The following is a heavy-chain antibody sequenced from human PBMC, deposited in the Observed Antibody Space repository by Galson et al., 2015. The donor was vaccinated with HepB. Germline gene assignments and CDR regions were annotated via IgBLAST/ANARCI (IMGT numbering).Heavy chain of an antibody. CDR2: ISAYNGNT. CDR3: AREGSGGDWLLTTDDY. D-gene: IGHD3-9*01. V-gene: IGHV1-18*01. Sequence: SVKVSCKASGYTFTSYGISWVRQAPGQGLEWMGWISAYNGNTNYAQKLQGRVTMTTDTSTSTAYMELRSLRSDDTAVYYCAREGSGGDWLLTTDDYWGQGTLVTVSS. J-gene: IGHJ4*02. CDR1: GYTFTSYG.